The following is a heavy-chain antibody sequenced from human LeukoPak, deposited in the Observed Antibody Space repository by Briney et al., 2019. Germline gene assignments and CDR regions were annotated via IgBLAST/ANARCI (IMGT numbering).Heavy chain of an antibody. CDR1: GFTFSSYW. CDR3: AREAGDYRLDY. V-gene: IGHV3-7*01. CDR2: IKQDGSEK. D-gene: IGHD4-17*01. J-gene: IGHJ4*02. Sequence: QPGGSLRLSCAASGFTFSSYWMSWVRQAPGKGLEWVANIKQDGSEKYYVDSVKGRFIISRDNAKNSLYLQMNSLRVEDTAVYYCAREAGDYRLDYWGQGTLVTVSS.